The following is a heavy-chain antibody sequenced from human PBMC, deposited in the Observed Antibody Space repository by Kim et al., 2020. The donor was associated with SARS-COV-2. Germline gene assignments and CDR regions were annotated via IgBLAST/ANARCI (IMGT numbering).Heavy chain of an antibody. CDR3: ASPSTGYVWDKVYY. D-gene: IGHD3-16*01. CDR1: GFTFSSYW. Sequence: GGSLRLSCVASGFTFSSYWMHWVRQAPGKGLVWVSRVNSDGSSTSYADSVKGRFTISRDNARNTLYLQMNSLRAEDTAVYYCASPSTGYVWDKVYYWGQGTLVTVSS. V-gene: IGHV3-74*01. CDR2: VNSDGSST. J-gene: IGHJ4*02.